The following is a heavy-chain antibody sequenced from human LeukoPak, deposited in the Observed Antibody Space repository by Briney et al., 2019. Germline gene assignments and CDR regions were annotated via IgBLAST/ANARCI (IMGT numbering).Heavy chain of an antibody. D-gene: IGHD3-3*01. CDR3: AKDDALIRFND. V-gene: IGHV3-30*02. Sequence: GGSLRLSCAAAGFTFSSYGMHWVRQAPGKGLEWVTFIRFDGSNQYYADSVEGRFTISRDNSKNTLYLQIYSLRAGDTAVYYCAKDDALIRFNDWGQGTLVTVSS. J-gene: IGHJ4*02. CDR1: GFTFSSYG. CDR2: IRFDGSNQ.